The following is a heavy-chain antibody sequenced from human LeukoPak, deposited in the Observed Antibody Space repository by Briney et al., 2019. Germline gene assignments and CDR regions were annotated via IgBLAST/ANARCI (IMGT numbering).Heavy chain of an antibody. V-gene: IGHV4-31*03. CDR3: ARGQQPLYDILTGSSPLPYYGMDV. Sequence: SETLSLTCTVSGGSISSGGYYWSWIRQHPGKGLEWIGYIYYSGSTYYNPSLKSRVTISVDTSKNQFSLKLSSVTAADTAVYYCARGQQPLYDILTGSSPLPYYGMDVWGQGTTVTVSS. D-gene: IGHD3-9*01. J-gene: IGHJ6*02. CDR2: IYYSGST. CDR1: GGSISSGGYY.